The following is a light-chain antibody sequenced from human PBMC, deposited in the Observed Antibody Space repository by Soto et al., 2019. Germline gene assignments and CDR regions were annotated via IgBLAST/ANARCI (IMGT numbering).Light chain of an antibody. CDR2: DAS. Sequence: EIVLTQSPATLSLSPGARATLSCGASRSVSSYLAWYQQKPGQAPRLLIYDASYTATGIPARFSRSGSETDFTLTISSLEPEDFAVYYCQDRSDWPPRLTFGGGTKVEIK. V-gene: IGKV3-11*01. CDR1: RSVSSY. CDR3: QDRSDWPPRLT. J-gene: IGKJ4*01.